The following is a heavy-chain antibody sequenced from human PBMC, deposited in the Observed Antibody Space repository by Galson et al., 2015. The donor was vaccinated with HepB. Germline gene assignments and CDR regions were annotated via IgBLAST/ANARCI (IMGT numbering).Heavy chain of an antibody. J-gene: IGHJ4*02. CDR2: ISYDGSNK. D-gene: IGHD2-2*01. V-gene: IGHV3-30*04. CDR1: GFTFSSYA. Sequence: SLRLSCAASGFTFSSYAMHWVRQAPGKELEWVAVISYDGSNKYYADSVKGRFTISRDNSKNTLYLQMNSLRAEDTAVYYCARGTVGVPDLDYWGQGTLVTVSS. CDR3: ARGTVGVPDLDY.